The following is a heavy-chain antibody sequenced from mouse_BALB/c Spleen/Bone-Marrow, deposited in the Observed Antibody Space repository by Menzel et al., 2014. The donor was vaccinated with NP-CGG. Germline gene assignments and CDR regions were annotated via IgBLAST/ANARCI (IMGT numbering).Heavy chain of an antibody. CDR3: ARGDY. CDR1: GFTFSRFG. Sequence: EVHLVESGGGLVQPGGSRKLPCAASGFTFSRFGMHWVRQAPEKGLEWVAYISSGSSSIYYSDTVRGRFTISRDNPMDTLFLQMTSLRSEDTAMYYCARGDYWGQGTILTVSS. J-gene: IGHJ2*01. V-gene: IGHV5-17*02. CDR2: ISSGSSSI.